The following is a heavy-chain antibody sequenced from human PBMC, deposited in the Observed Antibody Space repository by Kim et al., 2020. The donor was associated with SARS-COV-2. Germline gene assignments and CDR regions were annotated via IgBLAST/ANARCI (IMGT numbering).Heavy chain of an antibody. CDR3: ARGGIVVVPAAERDFWSGYYPTNYYYYGMDV. V-gene: IGHV1-18*01. Sequence: SVKVSCKASGYTFTSYGISWVRQAPGQGLEWMGWISAYNGNTNYAQKLQGRVTMTTDTSTSTAYMELRSLRSDDTAVYYCARGGIVVVPAAERDFWSGYYPTNYYYYGMDVWGQGTTVTVSS. CDR2: ISAYNGNT. D-gene: IGHD2-2*01. CDR1: GYTFTSYG. J-gene: IGHJ6*02.